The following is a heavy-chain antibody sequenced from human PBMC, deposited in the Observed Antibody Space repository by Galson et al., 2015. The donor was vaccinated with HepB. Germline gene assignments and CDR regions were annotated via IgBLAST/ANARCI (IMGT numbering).Heavy chain of an antibody. CDR1: GFTFSSLG. CDR2: IGVNPGNT. Sequence: SLRLSCAASGFTFSSLGMTWVRQAPGKGLECVSAIGVNPGNTDYADSVRGRFTISRDNSKNMLYLLMNNLRAEDTAVYYCAKGTTNIDYWGQGTLVTVSS. V-gene: IGHV3-23*01. D-gene: IGHD1-1*01. CDR3: AKGTTNIDY. J-gene: IGHJ4*02.